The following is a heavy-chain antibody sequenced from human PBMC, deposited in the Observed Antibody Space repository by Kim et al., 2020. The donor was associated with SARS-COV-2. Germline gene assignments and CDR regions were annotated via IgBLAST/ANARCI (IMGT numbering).Heavy chain of an antibody. J-gene: IGHJ3*02. CDR2: IYYSGST. CDR3: ARWYSDSSGYYRDALD. V-gene: IGHV4-61*01. Sequence: SETLSLTCTVSGGSVSSGSYYWSWIRQPPVKGLEWIGYIYYSGSTNYNPSLKSRVTISVDTSKNQFSLKLSSVTAAATAVYYCARWYSDSSGYYRDALD. D-gene: IGHD3-22*01. CDR1: GGSVSSGSYY.